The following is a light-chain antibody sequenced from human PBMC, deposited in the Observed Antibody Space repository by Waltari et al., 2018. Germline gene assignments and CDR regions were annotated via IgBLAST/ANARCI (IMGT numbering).Light chain of an antibody. CDR1: QSVSNY. Sequence: SCRASQSVSNYLGWYQQKPGQAPRLLIYDASNRATGISARFSGSGSGTDFTLTINSLEPEDFAVYYCQQRSNWPLTFGGGTKVEIK. J-gene: IGKJ4*01. CDR3: QQRSNWPLT. V-gene: IGKV3-11*01. CDR2: DAS.